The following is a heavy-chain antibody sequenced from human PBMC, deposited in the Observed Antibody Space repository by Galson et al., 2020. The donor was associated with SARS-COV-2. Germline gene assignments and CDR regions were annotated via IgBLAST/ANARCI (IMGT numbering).Heavy chain of an antibody. CDR3: ARCSVAGTVYWYFDL. CDR2: IFSNDEK. Sequence: KMSGPTLVKPTETLTLTCTVSGFSLSNARMGVSWIRQPPGKALEWLAHIFSNDEKSYSTSLKSRLTISKDTSKSQVVLTMTNMDPVDTATYYCARCSVAGTVYWYFDLWGRGTLVTVSS. V-gene: IGHV2-26*01. J-gene: IGHJ2*01. CDR1: GFSLSNARMG. D-gene: IGHD6-19*01.